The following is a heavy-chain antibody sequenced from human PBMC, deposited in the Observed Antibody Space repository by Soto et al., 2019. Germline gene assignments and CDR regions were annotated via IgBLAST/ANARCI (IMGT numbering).Heavy chain of an antibody. V-gene: IGHV3-74*01. CDR2: INSDGSST. CDR1: GFTFSSYW. CDR3: AKGLGEDNWFDP. Sequence: PGGSLRLSCAASGFTFSSYWMHWVRQAPGKGLVWVSRINSDGSSTCYADSVKGRFTISRDNSKNTLYLQMNSLRAEDTAVYYCAKGLGEDNWFDPWGQGTLVTVSS. J-gene: IGHJ5*02.